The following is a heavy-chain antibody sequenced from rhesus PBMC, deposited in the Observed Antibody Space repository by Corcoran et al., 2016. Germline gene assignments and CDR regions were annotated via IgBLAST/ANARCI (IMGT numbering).Heavy chain of an antibody. D-gene: IGHD3-16*01. CDR3: ARYYSGSYYYYFDY. CDR1: GGSISSNY. V-gene: IGHV4-147*01. J-gene: IGHJ4*01. Sequence: QVQLQESGPGLVKPSETLSLTCAVSGGSISSNYWSWIRQSPGKGLEWIGDIYGGSWGTTYNPSLMSRVTISTDTSKNQFSLKLGSVTAADTALYYCARYYSGSYYYYFDYWGQGVLVTVSS. CDR2: IYGGSWGT.